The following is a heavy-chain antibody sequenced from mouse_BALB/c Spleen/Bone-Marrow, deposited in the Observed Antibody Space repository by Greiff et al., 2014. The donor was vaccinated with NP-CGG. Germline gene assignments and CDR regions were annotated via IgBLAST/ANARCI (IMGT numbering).Heavy chain of an antibody. V-gene: IGHV14-3*02. CDR3: ASYRYAWYFDV. D-gene: IGHD2-14*01. CDR2: IDPANGNT. J-gene: IGHJ1*01. CDR1: GFNIKDTY. Sequence: DVKLQESGAKLVKPGASVKLSCTASGFNIKDTYMHWVKQRPEQGLEWIGRIDPANGNTKYDPKFQGKATITADTSSNTAYLQLSSLTSEDTAVYYCASYRYAWYFDVWGAGTTVTVSS.